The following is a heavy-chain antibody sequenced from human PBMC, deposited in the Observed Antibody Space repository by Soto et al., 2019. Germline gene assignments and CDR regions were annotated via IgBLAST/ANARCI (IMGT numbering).Heavy chain of an antibody. V-gene: IGHV1-18*01. D-gene: IGHD6-19*01. CDR3: ARDSRYSSGWYEGAYFDY. CDR2: ISAYNGNT. J-gene: IGHJ4*02. CDR1: GYTFTSYG. Sequence: QVQLVQSGAEVKKPGASVKVSCKASGYTFTSYGISWVRQAPGQGLEWMGWISAYNGNTNYAQKLQGRVTMTTDTTTSTAYMELRSLRSDDTAVYYCARDSRYSSGWYEGAYFDYWGQGTLVTVSS.